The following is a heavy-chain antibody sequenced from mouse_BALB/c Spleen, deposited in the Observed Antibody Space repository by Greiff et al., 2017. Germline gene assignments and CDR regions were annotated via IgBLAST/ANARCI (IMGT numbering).Heavy chain of an antibody. D-gene: IGHD1-2*01. CDR2: ISSGGGST. Sequence: EVNVVESGGGLVKPGGSLKLSCAASGFAFSSYDMSWVRQTPEKRLEWVAYISSGGGSTYYPDTVKGRFTISRDNAKNTLYLQMSSLKSEDTAMYYCARQGTAYYFDYWGQGTTLTVSS. CDR3: ARQGTAYYFDY. V-gene: IGHV5-12-1*01. J-gene: IGHJ2*01. CDR1: GFAFSSYD.